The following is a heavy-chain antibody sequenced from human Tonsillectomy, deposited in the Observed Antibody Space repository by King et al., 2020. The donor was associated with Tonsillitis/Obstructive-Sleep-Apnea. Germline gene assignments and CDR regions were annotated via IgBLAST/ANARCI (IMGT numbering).Heavy chain of an antibody. D-gene: IGHD3-9*01. CDR2: ISRNGGST. Sequence: VQLVESGGGLVQPGGSLRLSCSASGFTFSSYAMHWVRQAPGKGLEYVSAISRNGGSTYYADSVKGRFTISRDNSKNTLYLQMSSLRAEDTAVYYCVKGKGPFDWLLYAAFDIWGQGTMVTVSS. CDR1: GFTFSSYA. V-gene: IGHV3-64D*06. J-gene: IGHJ3*02. CDR3: VKGKGPFDWLLYAAFDI.